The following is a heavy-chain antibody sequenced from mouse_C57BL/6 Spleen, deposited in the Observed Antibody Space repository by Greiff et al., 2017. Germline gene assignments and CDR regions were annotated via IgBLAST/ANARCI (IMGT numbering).Heavy chain of an antibody. CDR2: IDPSDSYT. CDR3: AKRDSKDAMDY. D-gene: IGHD2-5*01. Sequence: VQLQQPGAELVMPGASVKLSCKASGYTFTSYWMHWVKQRPGQGLEWIGEIDPSDSYTNYNQKFKGKSTLTVDKSSSTAYMQLSSLTSEDSAVDYCAKRDSKDAMDYWGQGTSVTVSS. V-gene: IGHV1-69*01. CDR1: GYTFTSYW. J-gene: IGHJ4*01.